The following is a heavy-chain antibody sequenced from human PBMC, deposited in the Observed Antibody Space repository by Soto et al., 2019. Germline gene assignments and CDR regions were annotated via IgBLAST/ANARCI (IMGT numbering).Heavy chain of an antibody. CDR1: GFTFSSYG. J-gene: IGHJ6*02. V-gene: IGHV3-30*18. CDR3: AQGISSALPYYFYGMDV. Sequence: GGSLRLSCAASGFTFSSYGMHWVRQAPGKGLEWVAVISYDGSNKYYADSVKGRFTISRDNSKNTLFLQMNSLRAEGTAVYYCAQGISSALPYYFYGMDVWGQGTTVTVSS. CDR2: ISYDGSNK. D-gene: IGHD2-15*01.